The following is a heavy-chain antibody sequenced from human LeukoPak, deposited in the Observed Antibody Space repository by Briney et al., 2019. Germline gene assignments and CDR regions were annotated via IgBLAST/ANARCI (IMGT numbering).Heavy chain of an antibody. CDR2: IYPGDSDT. CDR1: GYSFTSYW. V-gene: IGHV5-51*01. D-gene: IGHD3-10*01. CDR3: ALTQWFGESIPD. Sequence: KVSCKTSGYSFTSYWIGWVRQMPGKGLEWMGIIYPGDSDTRYSPSFQGQVTISADKSISTAYLQWSSLKASDAAMYYCALTQWFGESIPDWGQGTLVTVSS. J-gene: IGHJ4*02.